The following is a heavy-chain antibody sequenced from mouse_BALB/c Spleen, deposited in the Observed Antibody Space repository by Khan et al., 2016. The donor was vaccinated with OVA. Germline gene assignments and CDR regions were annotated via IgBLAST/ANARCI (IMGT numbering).Heavy chain of an antibody. V-gene: IGHV5-6*01. Sequence: EVQLQESGGDLVKPGGSLKLSCAASGFTFSTYGMSWVRQTPDKRLEWVATISSGGSYTYYPDSVKGRFTISRDNAKNPLYLQMNSLKSEDTAMYYCAGRDYYYNSEGFAYWGQGTLVTVSA. CDR1: GFTFSTYG. J-gene: IGHJ3*01. CDR2: ISSGGSYT. D-gene: IGHD1-1*01. CDR3: AGRDYYYNSEGFAY.